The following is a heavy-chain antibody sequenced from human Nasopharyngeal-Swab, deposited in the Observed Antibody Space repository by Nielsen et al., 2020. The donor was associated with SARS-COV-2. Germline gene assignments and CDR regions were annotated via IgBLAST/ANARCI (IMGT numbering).Heavy chain of an antibody. J-gene: IGHJ4*02. D-gene: IGHD3-10*01. CDR2: IHGDGRNT. CDR1: GFTFGTYW. CDR3: VRDNYGVDY. V-gene: IGHV3-74*01. Sequence: GGSLRLSCAASGFTFGTYWMHWVRQAPGKGLEWISEIHGDGRNTNYADSVKGRFTISRDNAKSTLYLQMNSLRVEDTAVYYCVRDNYGVDYWGQGTLVTVSS.